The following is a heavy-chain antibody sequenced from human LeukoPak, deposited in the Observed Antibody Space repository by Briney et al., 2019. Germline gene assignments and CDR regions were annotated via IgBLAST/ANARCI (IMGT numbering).Heavy chain of an antibody. CDR1: GFTLSTYS. D-gene: IGHD3-16*01. V-gene: IGHV3-23*01. Sequence: GGSLRLSCEASGFTLSTYSMNWVRLAPGKGLEWVSGISPSGGITYYTDSVKGRFTISRDNSKNTVSLQMNSLRGDDTAVYYCAKDDAWGRYKDWGQGTLVTVSS. CDR2: ISPSGGIT. CDR3: AKDDAWGRYKD. J-gene: IGHJ1*01.